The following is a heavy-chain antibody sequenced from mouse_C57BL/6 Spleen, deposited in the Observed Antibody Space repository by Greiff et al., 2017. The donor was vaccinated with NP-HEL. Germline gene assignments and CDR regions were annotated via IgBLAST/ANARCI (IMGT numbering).Heavy chain of an antibody. CDR1: GYTFTSYW. V-gene: IGHV1-59*01. J-gene: IGHJ3*01. CDR3: ARQLSYEAY. D-gene: IGHD3-2*02. CDR2: IDPSDSYT. Sequence: QVQLQQPGAELVRPGTSVKLSCKASGYTFTSYWMHWVKQRPGRGLEWIGVIDPSDSYTNYNQKFKGKATLTVDTSSSTAYMQLSSLTSEDSAVYYCARQLSYEAYWGQGTLVTVSA.